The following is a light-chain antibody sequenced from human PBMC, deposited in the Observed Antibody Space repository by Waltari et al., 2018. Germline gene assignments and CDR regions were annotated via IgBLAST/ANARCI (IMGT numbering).Light chain of an antibody. V-gene: IGKV3-11*01. CDR1: QSVSSF. CDR2: DAS. CDR3: QHRSSWPFT. Sequence: DIVLTQSPATLSLSPGERATLSCRASQSVSSFLAWYQQKPGQAPRLLIYDASNRATGFPARFSGSGSGTDFTLTVSSLEPEDFAVYYCQHRSSWPFTFGPGTKVDFK. J-gene: IGKJ3*01.